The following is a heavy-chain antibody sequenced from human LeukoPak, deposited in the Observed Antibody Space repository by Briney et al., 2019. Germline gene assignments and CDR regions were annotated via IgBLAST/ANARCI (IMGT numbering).Heavy chain of an antibody. CDR2: ISGSGGST. D-gene: IGHD2-8*02. CDR1: GFTFSTCL. V-gene: IGHV3-23*01. J-gene: IGHJ4*02. Sequence: PGGSLRLSCAASGFTFSTCLMSWVRQAPGRGMEWVSTISGSGGSTYYADSVKGRFAISRDNSKNTLFLQMNSMRAEDTAVYYCAKRPCCTGPGCHHIEYWGQGTLVTVSS. CDR3: AKRPCCTGPGCHHIEY.